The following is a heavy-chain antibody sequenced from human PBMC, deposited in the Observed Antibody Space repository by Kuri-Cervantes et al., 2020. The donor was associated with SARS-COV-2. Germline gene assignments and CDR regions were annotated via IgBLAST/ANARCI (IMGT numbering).Heavy chain of an antibody. Sequence: GGSLRLSCAASGFPFRSYWMHWVRQAPGKGLVWVSRINPDGSYTNNADSVKGRFTLSRDSAKNMLFLQMNSLRAEDTAVYYCVRDGDHWNFDYWGQGTLVTVSS. CDR1: GFPFRSYW. CDR2: INPDGSYT. D-gene: IGHD1-1*01. V-gene: IGHV3-74*01. CDR3: VRDGDHWNFDY. J-gene: IGHJ4*02.